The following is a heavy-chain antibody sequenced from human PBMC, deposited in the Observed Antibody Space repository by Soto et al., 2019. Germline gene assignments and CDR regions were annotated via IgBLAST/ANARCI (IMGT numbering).Heavy chain of an antibody. CDR3: ARTSDGYNGGDFDY. CDR2: ISYDGSNK. CDR1: GFTFSSYA. D-gene: IGHD2-8*01. J-gene: IGHJ4*02. Sequence: QVQLVESGGGVVQPGRSLRLSCAASGFTFSSYAMHWVRQAPGKGLEWVAVISYDGSNKYYADSVKGRFTISRDNSKNTLYLQMNSLRAEDTAVYYCARTSDGYNGGDFDYWGQGTLVTVSS. V-gene: IGHV3-30-3*01.